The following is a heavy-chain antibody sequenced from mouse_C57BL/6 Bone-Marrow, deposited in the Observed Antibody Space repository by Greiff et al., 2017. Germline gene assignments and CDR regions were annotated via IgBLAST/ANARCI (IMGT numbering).Heavy chain of an antibody. CDR2: IDPSDSYT. J-gene: IGHJ1*03. CDR1: GYTFTSYW. D-gene: IGHD1-1*01. CDR3: ARMRYGSSYWYFDV. V-gene: IGHV1-69*01. Sequence: QVQLKQPGAELVMPGASVKLSCKASGYTFTSYWMHWVKQRPGQGLEWIGEIDPSDSYTNYNQKFKGKSTLTVDKSSSTAYMQLSSLTSEDSAVKYCARMRYGSSYWYFDVWGTGTTVTVSS.